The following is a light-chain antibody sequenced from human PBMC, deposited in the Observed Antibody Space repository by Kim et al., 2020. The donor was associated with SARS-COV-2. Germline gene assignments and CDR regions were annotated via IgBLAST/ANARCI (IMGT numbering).Light chain of an antibody. V-gene: IGLV3-19*01. CDR3: NTRDSGGNHLV. Sequence: ALGQTTSRTRREDSRRSYYARRYQQKPAQAPVLVIYCKKNRPSGVTARFFGSSSGNKASLTITGAQAEDEADYYCNTRDSGGNHLVFGGGTQLTVL. CDR2: CKK. CDR1: SRRSYY. J-gene: IGLJ2*01.